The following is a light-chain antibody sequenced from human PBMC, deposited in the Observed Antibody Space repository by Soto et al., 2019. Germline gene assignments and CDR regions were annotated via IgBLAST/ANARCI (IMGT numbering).Light chain of an antibody. Sequence: DIQMTQSPSTLSASVGDRVTITCRASQTISTWLAWYQQKPGKAPKLLIYKASILESGVPSRFSGSGSGTEFTLTISSLQPEDFATYYCQQSYSTPRTFGQGTKVDIK. V-gene: IGKV1-5*03. J-gene: IGKJ1*01. CDR3: QQSYSTPRT. CDR2: KAS. CDR1: QTISTW.